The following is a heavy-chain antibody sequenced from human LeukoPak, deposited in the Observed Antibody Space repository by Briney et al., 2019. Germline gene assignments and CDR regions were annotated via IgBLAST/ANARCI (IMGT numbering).Heavy chain of an antibody. CDR3: ARRSTVTRDVDI. D-gene: IGHD4-17*01. CDR2: SGGDT. Sequence: GSLRLSCAASGFTVSSNYMIWVRQAPGKGLEWVSVSGGDTYYADSVKGRFTISRDNSKNTVYLQVNSLRAEDTAVYYCARRSTVTRDVDIWGQGTMVTVSS. J-gene: IGHJ3*02. CDR1: GFTVSSNY. V-gene: IGHV3-66*04.